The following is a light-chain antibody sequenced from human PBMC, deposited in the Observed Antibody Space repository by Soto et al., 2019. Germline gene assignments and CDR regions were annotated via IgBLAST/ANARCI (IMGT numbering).Light chain of an antibody. V-gene: IGKV3-11*01. CDR1: QGVSNY. CDR3: QQRNHWRDT. J-gene: IGKJ5*01. Sequence: EIVLTQSPATLSLSPGERATLSCRASQGVSNYLSWYQQKPGLAPRLLMYETSRRATGIPARFSGSGSGIDLTLTSRKLEPVDFSVYQRQQRNHWRDTVGQGTRLEIK. CDR2: ETS.